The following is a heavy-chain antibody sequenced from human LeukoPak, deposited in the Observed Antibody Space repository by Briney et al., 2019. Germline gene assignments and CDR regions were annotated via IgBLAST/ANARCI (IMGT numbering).Heavy chain of an antibody. J-gene: IGHJ4*02. CDR1: GYTFTGYY. D-gene: IGHD1-26*01. Sequence: ASVKVSCKASGYTFTGYYIHWARQAPGQGLEWMGRINPNNGATNYAQKLQGRVTITGDTSISTAYMELSSLRSDDTAVYYCTRESGSYHGNDYWGRGTLVTVSS. CDR2: INPNNGAT. V-gene: IGHV1-2*06. CDR3: TRESGSYHGNDY.